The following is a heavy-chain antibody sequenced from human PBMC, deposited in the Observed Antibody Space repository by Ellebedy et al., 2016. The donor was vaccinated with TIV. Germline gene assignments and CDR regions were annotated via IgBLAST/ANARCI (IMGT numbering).Heavy chain of an antibody. CDR1: GGTFSSYA. Sequence: SVKVSCXASGGTFSSYAISWVRQAPGQGLEWMGGIIPIFGTANYAQKFQGRVTMTRNTSISTAYMELSSLRSEDTAVYYCARAPVAREYQLPGRWFDPWGQGTLVTVSS. D-gene: IGHD2-2*01. V-gene: IGHV1-69*05. J-gene: IGHJ5*02. CDR2: IIPIFGTA. CDR3: ARAPVAREYQLPGRWFDP.